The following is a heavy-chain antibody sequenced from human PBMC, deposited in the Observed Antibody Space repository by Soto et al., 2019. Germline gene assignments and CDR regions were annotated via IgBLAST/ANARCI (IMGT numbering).Heavy chain of an antibody. D-gene: IGHD4-17*01. V-gene: IGHV4-59*01. CDR2: IYYSGST. Sequence: SETLSLTCTVSGGSISSYYWSWIRQPPGKGLEWIGYIYYSGSTNYNPSLKSRVTISVDTSKNQFSLKLSSVTAADTAVYYCARDLYGDYYFDYWGQGTLVTVSS. J-gene: IGHJ4*02. CDR3: ARDLYGDYYFDY. CDR1: GGSISSYY.